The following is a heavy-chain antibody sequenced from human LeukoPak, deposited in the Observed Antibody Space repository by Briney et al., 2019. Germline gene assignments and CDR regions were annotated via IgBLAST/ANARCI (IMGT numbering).Heavy chain of an antibody. D-gene: IGHD3-22*01. CDR3: ARETTHYYDSSRSVDYGSFDY. J-gene: IGHJ4*02. Sequence: GGTLRLSCAASRFTFSSYVMTWVRQAPGKGLEWVSSISSSSNYIYYADSVKGRFTISRDNSKNTLYLQMNRLRAEDRAVYYCARETTHYYDSSRSVDYGSFDYWGKGTLATVPS. CDR1: RFTFSSYV. CDR2: ISSSSNYI. V-gene: IGHV3-21*01.